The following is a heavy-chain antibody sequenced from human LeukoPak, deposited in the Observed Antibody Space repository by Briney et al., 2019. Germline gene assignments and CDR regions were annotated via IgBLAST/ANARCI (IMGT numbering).Heavy chain of an antibody. V-gene: IGHV4-38-2*02. CDR1: GYSISSGYY. CDR3: AGTLMTYRLTL. J-gene: IGHJ3*01. CDR2: IYHSGST. Sequence: SETLSLTCTVSGYSISSGYYWGWIRQPPGKGLEWIGSIYHSGSTYYNPSLKSRVTISVDTSKNQFSLKLSSVTAADTAVYYCAGTLMTYRLTLWGQGTMVTVSS.